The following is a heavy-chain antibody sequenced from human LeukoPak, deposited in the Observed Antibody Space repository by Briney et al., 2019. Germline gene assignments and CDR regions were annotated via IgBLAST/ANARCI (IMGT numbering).Heavy chain of an antibody. J-gene: IGHJ4*02. CDR1: GFTSRSYT. D-gene: IGHD3-9*01. Sequence: GSLRLSCAASGFTSRSYTINWVRQPPGKGREWVPPISSSSSYIYYADSVKGRFTISRDNAKNSLYLQMNSLRAEDTAVYYCARDTDILTGYSIDYWGQGTLVTVSS. CDR2: ISSSSSYI. CDR3: ARDTDILTGYSIDY. V-gene: IGHV3-21*01.